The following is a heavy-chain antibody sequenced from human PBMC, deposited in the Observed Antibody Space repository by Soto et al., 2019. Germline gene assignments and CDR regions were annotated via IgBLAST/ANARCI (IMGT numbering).Heavy chain of an antibody. D-gene: IGHD3-22*01. CDR1: GYSFTNYW. J-gene: IGHJ4*02. CDR2: IYPGDSDT. V-gene: IGHV5-51*01. CDR3: ARYRHESSGYYYDY. Sequence: PGESLKISCKASGYSFTNYWIGWVRQMPGKGLEWMGIIYPGDSDTRYSPSFQGQVTISVDKSISTAYLQWSSLKASDIAMYYCARYRHESSGYYYDYWGQGTLVTVSS.